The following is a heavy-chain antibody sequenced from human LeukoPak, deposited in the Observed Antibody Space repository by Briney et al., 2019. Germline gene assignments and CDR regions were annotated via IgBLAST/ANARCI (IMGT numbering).Heavy chain of an antibody. CDR3: ARARGYAIEY. Sequence: GGSLRLSCAASGFTFSSYSMNWVRQAPGKGLEWVSIMYSGGATYYADSVKGRFTVSRDNSKNTLYLLMNSLRAEDTAVYHCARARGYAIEYWGQGILVTVSS. D-gene: IGHD5-12*01. CDR2: MYSGGAT. V-gene: IGHV3-53*01. J-gene: IGHJ4*02. CDR1: GFTFSSYS.